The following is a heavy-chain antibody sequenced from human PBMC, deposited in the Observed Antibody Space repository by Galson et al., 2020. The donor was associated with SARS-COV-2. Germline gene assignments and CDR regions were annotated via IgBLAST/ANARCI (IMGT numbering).Heavy chain of an antibody. Sequence: ASVKVSCKASGYTFTGYYMHWVRQAPGQGLEWMGWINPNSSGTNYAQKFQGRVTMTRDTSISTAYMELSRLRSDDTAVYYCARAGVSGWSRGLLVYWGQGTLVTVSS. V-gene: IGHV1-2*02. CDR2: INPNSSGT. CDR3: ARAGVSGWSRGLLVY. J-gene: IGHJ4*02. D-gene: IGHD6-19*01. CDR1: GYTFTGYY.